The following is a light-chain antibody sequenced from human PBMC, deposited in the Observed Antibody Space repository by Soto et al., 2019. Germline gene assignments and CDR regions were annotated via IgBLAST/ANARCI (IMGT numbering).Light chain of an antibody. J-gene: IGKJ1*01. CDR2: GAT. CDR1: HDIRSN. Sequence: EIVMTQSPATLSVSPGERATFSCRASHDIRSNLAWYQQRPGQAPRLLIHGATTRATGIPARFSGSGSGTEFTLTISSLQSEHFAVYYCQQYNNWPRTFGQGTKVDIK. CDR3: QQYNNWPRT. V-gene: IGKV3-15*01.